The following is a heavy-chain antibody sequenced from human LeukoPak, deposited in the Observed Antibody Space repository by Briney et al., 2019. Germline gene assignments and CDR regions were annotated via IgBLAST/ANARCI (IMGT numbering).Heavy chain of an antibody. CDR1: GYTFTGYY. V-gene: IGHV1-2*02. J-gene: IGHJ4*02. CDR2: INPNSGGT. D-gene: IGHD3-3*01. Sequence: ASVKVSCKASGYTFTGYYMHWVRQAPGQGLEWMGWINPNSGGTSYAQKFQGRVTMTRDTSISTAYMELSRLRSDDTAVYYCARADDEWLCLDYWGQGTLVTVSS. CDR3: ARADDEWLCLDY.